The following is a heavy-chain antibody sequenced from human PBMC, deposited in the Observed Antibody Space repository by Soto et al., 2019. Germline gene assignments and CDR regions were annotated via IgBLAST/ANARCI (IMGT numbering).Heavy chain of an antibody. CDR3: ARRYGDAFDI. CDR2: IYYSGST. V-gene: IGHV4-59*01. Sequence: TLSLTCTVSSLSIRIYYWSWIRQPPGKGLEWIGYIYYSGSTNYNPSLKSRVTISVDTSKNQFSLKLSSVTAADTAVYYCARRYGDAFDIWGQGTMVS. CDR1: SLSIRIYY. D-gene: IGHD4-17*01. J-gene: IGHJ3*02.